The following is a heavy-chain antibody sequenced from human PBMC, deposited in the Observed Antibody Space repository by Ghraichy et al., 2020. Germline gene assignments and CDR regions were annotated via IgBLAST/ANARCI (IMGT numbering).Heavy chain of an antibody. CDR1: GFTFSSYS. CDR3: ARESPLGYYYGMDV. Sequence: GESLNISCAASGFTFSSYSMNWVRQAPGKGLEWVSSISSSSSYIYYADSVKGRFTISRDNAKNSLYLQMNSLRAEDTAVYYCARESPLGYYYGMDVWGQGTTVTVSS. J-gene: IGHJ6*02. V-gene: IGHV3-21*01. D-gene: IGHD3-16*01. CDR2: ISSSSSYI.